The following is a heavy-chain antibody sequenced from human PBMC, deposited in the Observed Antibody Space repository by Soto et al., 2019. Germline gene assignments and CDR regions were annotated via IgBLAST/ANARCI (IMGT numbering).Heavy chain of an antibody. D-gene: IGHD6-19*01. J-gene: IGHJ3*02. Sequence: PGGSMGLSCTASGVRFSSSGMDGVLKAQGKGLEWVSSISSSSSYIYYADSVEGRFTISRDNAKNSLYLQMNSLRAEDTAVYYCAREVIAVAPQGFDAFDIWGQGNPGHRLL. CDR3: AREVIAVAPQGFDAFDI. CDR1: GVRFSSSG. V-gene: IGHV3-21*01. CDR2: ISSSSSYI.